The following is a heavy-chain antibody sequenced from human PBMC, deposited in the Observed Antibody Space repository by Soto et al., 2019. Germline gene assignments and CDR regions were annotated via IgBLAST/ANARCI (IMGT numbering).Heavy chain of an antibody. CDR3: ASRDPGTSVDY. D-gene: IGHD1-7*01. CDR2: INHSGST. V-gene: IGHV4-34*01. J-gene: IGHJ4*02. CDR1: GGSFSGYY. Sequence: SETLSLTCAVYGGSFSGYYWSWIRQPPGKGLEWIGEINHSGSTNYNPSLKSRVTVSLDKSENQFSLKVTSLTAADTAVYYCASRDPGTSVDYWGQGTLVTVSS.